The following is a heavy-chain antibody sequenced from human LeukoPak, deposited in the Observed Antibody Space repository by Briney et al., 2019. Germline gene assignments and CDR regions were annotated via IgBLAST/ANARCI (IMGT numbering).Heavy chain of an antibody. V-gene: IGHV3-73*01. CDR2: IRSKANNFAT. CDR1: GFTFSDSA. J-gene: IGHJ4*02. CDR3: TRMGVSTPEGAGDY. D-gene: IGHD2-8*02. Sequence: AGGSLKLSCEASGFTFSDSAIHWVRQASGKGLEWVGRIRSKANNFATAYAASVTGRFSVSRDDSKNTAYLQMNSLKTEDTALYYCTRMGVSTPEGAGDYWGQGTLVTVSS.